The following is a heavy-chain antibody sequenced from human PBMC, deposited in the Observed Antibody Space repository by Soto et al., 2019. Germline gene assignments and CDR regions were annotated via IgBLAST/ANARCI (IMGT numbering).Heavy chain of an antibody. Sequence: QVQLVQSGAEVKKPGASVTVYCKASGYIFTSANIKWVRQADGHGLEWMGWVNPNSAHTGYAQKLQGRFTITSDTSIDTAHMELRSLTSEETAVYYCSRSERFSNAALEYIYYMDVWGKGTSVTVSS. V-gene: IGHV1-8*02. CDR2: VNPNSAHT. CDR3: SRSERFSNAALEYIYYMDV. J-gene: IGHJ6*03. CDR1: GYIFTSAN. D-gene: IGHD4-4*01.